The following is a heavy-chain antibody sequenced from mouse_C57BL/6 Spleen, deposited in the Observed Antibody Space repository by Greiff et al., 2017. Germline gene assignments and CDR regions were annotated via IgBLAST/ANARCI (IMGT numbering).Heavy chain of an antibody. CDR2: IYPGSGST. V-gene: IGHV1-55*01. CDR1: GYTFTSYW. Sequence: QVHVKQSGAELVKPGASVKMSCKASGYTFTSYWITWVKQRPGQGLEWIGDIYPGSGSTNYNEKFKSKATLTVDTSSSTAYMQLGSLTSEDSAVXYCAASQSNYEGDYWGQGTTLTVSS. J-gene: IGHJ2*01. CDR3: AASQSNYEGDY. D-gene: IGHD2-5*01.